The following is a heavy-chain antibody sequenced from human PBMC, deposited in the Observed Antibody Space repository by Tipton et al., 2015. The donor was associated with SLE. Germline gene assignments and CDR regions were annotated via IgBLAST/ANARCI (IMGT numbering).Heavy chain of an antibody. V-gene: IGHV4-39*07. CDR3: ARAYSHDSSGYWTYYFDY. CDR2: INHSGST. J-gene: IGHJ4*02. D-gene: IGHD3-22*01. CDR1: GDSISSATYY. Sequence: TLSLTCTVSGDSISSATYYWGWIRQPPGKGLEWIGEINHSGSTNYNPSLKSRVTISVDTSKNQFSLKLTSVTAADTAVYYCARAYSHDSSGYWTYYFDYWGQGTLVTVSS.